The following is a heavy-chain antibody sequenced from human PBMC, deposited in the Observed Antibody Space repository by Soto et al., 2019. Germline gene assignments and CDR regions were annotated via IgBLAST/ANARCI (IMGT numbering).Heavy chain of an antibody. CDR3: AGVGAEPPKHAFDI. D-gene: IGHD1-26*01. CDR1: GFTFSSYG. Sequence: ESGGGVVQPGRSLRLSCAASGFTFSSYGMHWVRQAPGKGLEWVAVIWYDGSNKYYADSVKGRFTISRDNSKNTLYLQMNSLRAEDTAVYYCAGVGAEPPKHAFDIWGQGTMVTVSS. V-gene: IGHV3-33*01. J-gene: IGHJ3*02. CDR2: IWYDGSNK.